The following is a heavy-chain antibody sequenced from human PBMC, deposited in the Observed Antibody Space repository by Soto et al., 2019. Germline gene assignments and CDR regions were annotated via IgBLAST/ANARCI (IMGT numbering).Heavy chain of an antibody. CDR3: ARDRLIAARRGYYYYYGMDV. D-gene: IGHD6-6*01. Sequence: SQTLSLTCAISGDSVSSNSAAWNWIRQSPSRGLEWLGRTYYRSKWYNDYAVSVKSRITINPDTSKNQSSLQLNSVTPEDTAVYYCARDRLIAARRGYYYYYGMDVWGQGTTVTVPS. J-gene: IGHJ6*02. V-gene: IGHV6-1*01. CDR1: GDSVSSNSAA. CDR2: TYYRSKWYN.